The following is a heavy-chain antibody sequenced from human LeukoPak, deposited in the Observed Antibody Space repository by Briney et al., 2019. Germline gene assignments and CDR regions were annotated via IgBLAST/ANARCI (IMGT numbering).Heavy chain of an antibody. CDR1: GGSISSGGYY. Sequence: SQTLSLTCTVSGGSISSGGYYWSWIRQHPGKGLEWIGYIYYSGSTYYNPSLKSRVTISVDTSKNQFSLKLSSVTAVDTAVYFCARDQPRDRSAWHAAYDYWGQGALVTVSS. CDR3: ARDQPRDRSAWHAAYDY. D-gene: IGHD3-22*01. J-gene: IGHJ4*02. V-gene: IGHV4-31*03. CDR2: IYYSGST.